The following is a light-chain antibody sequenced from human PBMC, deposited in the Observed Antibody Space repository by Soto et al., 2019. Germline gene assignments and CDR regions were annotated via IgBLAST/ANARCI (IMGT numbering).Light chain of an antibody. V-gene: IGKV3-15*01. CDR2: ETS. J-gene: IGKJ1*01. Sequence: EIVMTQSPATLSVCPGERATLSCRASQSISSNLAWYQHKPGQAPRLLIYETSTRATGIPARFSGSGSGTEFTLTISSLQSEDYAVYYCQQYNNWPPWTFGQGTKVEIK. CDR1: QSISSN. CDR3: QQYNNWPPWT.